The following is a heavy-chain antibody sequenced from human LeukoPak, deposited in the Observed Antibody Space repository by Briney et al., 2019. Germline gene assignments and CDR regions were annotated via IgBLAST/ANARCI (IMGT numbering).Heavy chain of an antibody. CDR1: GFIFSNYA. J-gene: IGHJ4*02. Sequence: PGRSLRLSCAASGFIFSNYAMHWVRQAPGKGLEWEAVISSDGSKKDHADSVKGRFTISRDNSKNTVYLQMNSLRVEDTAVYYCARGAHKRDDYGGFFDYWGQGTLVTVSS. CDR2: ISSDGSKK. V-gene: IGHV3-30*04. D-gene: IGHD4-23*01. CDR3: ARGAHKRDDYGGFFDY.